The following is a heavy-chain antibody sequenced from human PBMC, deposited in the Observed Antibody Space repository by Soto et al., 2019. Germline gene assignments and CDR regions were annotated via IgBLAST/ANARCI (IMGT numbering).Heavy chain of an antibody. CDR2: ISGSGGST. CDR1: GFTFSSYA. CDR3: AKDSGYDYWGWYFDY. V-gene: IGHV3-23*01. D-gene: IGHD5-12*01. J-gene: IGHJ4*02. Sequence: GGSLRLSCAASGFTFSSYAMSWVRQAPGKGLEWVSAISGSGGSTYYADSVKGRFTISRDNSKNTLYLQMNSLRAEDTAVYYCAKDSGYDYWGWYFDYWGQGTLVTVSS.